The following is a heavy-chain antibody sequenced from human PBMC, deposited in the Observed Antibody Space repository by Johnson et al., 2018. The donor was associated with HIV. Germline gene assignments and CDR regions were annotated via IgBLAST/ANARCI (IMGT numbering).Heavy chain of an antibody. D-gene: IGHD5-24*01. CDR2: IKQDGSEK. CDR3: ARPGEGRDASVFRAFDI. V-gene: IGHV3-7*05. CDR1: GFTFSSYG. J-gene: IGHJ3*02. Sequence: VQLVESGGGVVQPGRSLRLSCAASGFTFSSYGMHWVRQAPGKGLEWVASIKQDGSEKYYVDSVKGRFTISRDNAKNSLFLQMNSLRAEDTAVYYCARPGEGRDASVFRAFDIWGQGTMVTVSS.